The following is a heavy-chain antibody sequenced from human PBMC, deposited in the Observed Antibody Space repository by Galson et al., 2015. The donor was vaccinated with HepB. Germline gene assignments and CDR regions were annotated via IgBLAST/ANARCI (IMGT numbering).Heavy chain of an antibody. J-gene: IGHJ4*02. Sequence: SLRLSCAASGFTFRNYAMSWVRQAPGKRLEWVSAISGSGGSTYYTDSVKGRFTVSRDNSKNTLYLQMNSLRAEDTAVYYRGKEEVEVATISPVRYWGQGTLVIVSS. D-gene: IGHD5-24*01. CDR1: GFTFRNYA. CDR3: GKEEVEVATISPVRY. V-gene: IGHV3-23*01. CDR2: ISGSGGST.